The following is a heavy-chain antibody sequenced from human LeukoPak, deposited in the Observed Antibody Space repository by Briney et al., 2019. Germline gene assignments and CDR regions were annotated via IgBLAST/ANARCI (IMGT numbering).Heavy chain of an antibody. D-gene: IGHD2-15*01. V-gene: IGHV1-46*01. J-gene: IGHJ6*03. CDR3: ARDPLAVVDTGYYYMDV. Sequence: ASVKVSCKASGYTFTSYYMHWVRQAPGQGLEWMGIINPSGGSTSYAQKLQGRVTMTTDTSTSTAYMELRSLRSDDTAVYYCARDPLAVVDTGYYYMDVWGKGTTVTISS. CDR1: GYTFTSYY. CDR2: INPSGGST.